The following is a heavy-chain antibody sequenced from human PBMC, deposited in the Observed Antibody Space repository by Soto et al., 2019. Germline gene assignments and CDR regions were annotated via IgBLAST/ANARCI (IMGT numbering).Heavy chain of an antibody. V-gene: IGHV1-69*01. Sequence: QVQLVQSGAEVKKPGSSVKVSCKASGGTFSSYAISWVRQAPGQGLEWMGGIVTIFGTANYAQKFQGRVTITADESTSTAYMELSSLRSEDTTVYYCHLYGSGWYALDYWGQGTLVTVSS. CDR2: IVTIFGTA. CDR1: GGTFSSYA. J-gene: IGHJ4*02. CDR3: HLYGSGWYALDY. D-gene: IGHD6-19*01.